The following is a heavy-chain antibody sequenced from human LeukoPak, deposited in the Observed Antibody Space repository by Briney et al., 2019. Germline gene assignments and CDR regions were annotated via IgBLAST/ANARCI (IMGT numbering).Heavy chain of an antibody. CDR1: GYTFDENH. D-gene: IGHD2-8*02. V-gene: IGHV1-2*02. CDR3: ARAGDESTGHYDSLHF. Sequence: ASVKVSCKASGYTFDENHIHWVRQAPGQRPEWMAWINPKSGATDSAQQFQGRLTMTRDTSIGTASMDMGGLRLDDTGIYYCARAGDESTGHYDSLHFWGQGTMVTVSS. CDR2: INPKSGAT. J-gene: IGHJ3*01.